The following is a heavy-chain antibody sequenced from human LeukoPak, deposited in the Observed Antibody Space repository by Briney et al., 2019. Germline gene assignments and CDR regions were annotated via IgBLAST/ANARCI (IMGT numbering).Heavy chain of an antibody. CDR3: ARVGIAAHFDY. CDR2: IYYSGST. Sequence: SETLSLTCTVSGGSISSYYWSWIRRPPGKGLEWIGYIYYSGSTYYNPSLKSRVTISVDTSKNQFSLKLSSVTAADTAVYYCARVGIAAHFDYWGQGTLVTVSS. J-gene: IGHJ4*02. CDR1: GGSISSYY. D-gene: IGHD6-6*01. V-gene: IGHV4-59*08.